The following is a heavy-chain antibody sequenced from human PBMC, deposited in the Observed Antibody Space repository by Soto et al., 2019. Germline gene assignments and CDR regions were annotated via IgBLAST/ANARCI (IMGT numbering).Heavy chain of an antibody. J-gene: IGHJ6*02. CDR2: IIPIFGTA. Sequence: SVKVSCKASGYTFTGYYMHWVRQAPGQGLEWMGGIIPIFGTANYAQKFQGRVTITADESTSTAYMELSSLRSEDTAVYYCARGGSTYYDFWSGYYANLGMDVWGQGTTVTVSS. D-gene: IGHD3-3*01. CDR1: GYTFTGYY. CDR3: ARGGSTYYDFWSGYYANLGMDV. V-gene: IGHV1-69*13.